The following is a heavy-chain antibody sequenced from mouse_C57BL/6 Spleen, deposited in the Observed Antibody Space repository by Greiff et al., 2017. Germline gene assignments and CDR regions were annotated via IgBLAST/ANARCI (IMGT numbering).Heavy chain of an antibody. Sequence: VKLQESGAELVRPGTSVKVSCKASGYAFTNYLIEWVKQRPGQGLEWIGVINPGSGGTNYNEKFKGKATLTADTSSSTAYMQLSSLTSEDSADYFGARSECYGSSFDYWGQGTTLTGSS. V-gene: IGHV1-54*01. CDR2: INPGSGGT. CDR1: GYAFTNYL. J-gene: IGHJ2*01. D-gene: IGHD1-1*01. CDR3: ARSECYGSSFDY.